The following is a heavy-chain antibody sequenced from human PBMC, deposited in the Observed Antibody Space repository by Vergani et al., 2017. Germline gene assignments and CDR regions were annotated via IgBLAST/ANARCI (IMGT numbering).Heavy chain of an antibody. CDR1: GGSISSSSYY. V-gene: IGHV4-39*01. CDR3: ASYYDSSGLSPRASDY. CDR2: IYYSGST. Sequence: QVQLQESGPGLVKPSQTLSLTCTVSGGSISSSSYYWGWIRQPPGKGLEWIGSIYYSGSTYYNPSLKSRVTISVDTSKNQFSLKLSSVTAADTAVYYCASYYDSSGLSPRASDYWGQGTLVTVSS. J-gene: IGHJ4*02. D-gene: IGHD3-22*01.